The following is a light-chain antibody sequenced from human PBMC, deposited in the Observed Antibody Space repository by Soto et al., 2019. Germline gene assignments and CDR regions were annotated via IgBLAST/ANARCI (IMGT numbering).Light chain of an antibody. CDR2: EVT. CDR1: SSDVGGYNF. J-gene: IGLJ1*01. CDR3: NSYTTSSTLV. V-gene: IGLV2-14*03. Sequence: LTQPASVSGSPGQSITISCTGTSSDVGGYNFVSWYQQHPGKAPKLIIYEVTSRPSGVSHRFSGSKSGNTASLTISGLQSEDEADYYCNSYTTSSTLVFGTGTKVTVL.